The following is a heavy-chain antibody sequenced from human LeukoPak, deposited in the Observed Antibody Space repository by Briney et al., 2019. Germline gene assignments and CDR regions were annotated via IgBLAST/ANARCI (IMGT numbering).Heavy chain of an antibody. CDR2: INHRGST. V-gene: IGHV4-34*01. D-gene: IGHD5-18*01. CDR3: ARAGQLWLIATFDY. Sequence: PSETLSLTCAVYGGSSSGYYWSWIRQPPGKGLEWIGEINHRGSTNYNPSLKSRVTISVDTSKNQFSLNLSSVTAADTAVYYCARAGQLWLIATFDYWGQGTLVTVSS. J-gene: IGHJ4*02. CDR1: GGSSSGYY.